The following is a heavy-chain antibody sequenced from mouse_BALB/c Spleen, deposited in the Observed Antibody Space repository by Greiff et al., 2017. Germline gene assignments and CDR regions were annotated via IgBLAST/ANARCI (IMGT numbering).Heavy chain of an antibody. D-gene: IGHD2-4*01. CDR1: GFNIKDTY. J-gene: IGHJ4*01. V-gene: IGHV14-3*02. Sequence: EVKLQESGAELVKPGASVKLSCTASGFNIKDTYMHWVKQRPEQGLEWIGRIDPANGNTKYDPKFQGKATITADTSSNTAYLQLSSLTSEDTAVYYCARGFYYDRRWDSWGQGTSVTVSS. CDR3: ARGFYYDRRWDS. CDR2: IDPANGNT.